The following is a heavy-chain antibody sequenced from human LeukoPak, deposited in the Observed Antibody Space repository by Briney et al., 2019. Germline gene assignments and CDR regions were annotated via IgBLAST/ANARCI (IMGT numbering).Heavy chain of an antibody. CDR2: INHSGST. V-gene: IGHV4-34*01. CDR3: ARGQVMGTFDY. J-gene: IGHJ4*02. D-gene: IGHD2-21*01. CDR1: GGSFNDYY. Sequence: SETLSLTCAVYGGSFNDYYWSWIRQPPGKGLEWIGEINHSGSTNYNPSLKSRVTISVDTSKNQFSLKLSSVTAADTAVYYCARGQVMGTFDYWGQGTLVTVSS.